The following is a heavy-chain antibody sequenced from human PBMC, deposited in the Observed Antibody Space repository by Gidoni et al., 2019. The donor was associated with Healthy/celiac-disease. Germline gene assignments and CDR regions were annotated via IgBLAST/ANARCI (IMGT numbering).Heavy chain of an antibody. CDR1: GFTFRGYG. D-gene: IGHD6-19*01. CDR2: LWYDGSNE. V-gene: IGHV3-33*01. Sequence: QVQLVESGGGVVQPGGSLRLSCAASGFTFRGYGMHWVRQAPGKGRGWVAVLWYDGSNENYADPVKGRFTIFRDNPKNTVYLQTSSLRAEDTAVYYCARGGGDHSDSSDWYGGGGDYFDYWGQGTLVTVSS. CDR3: ARGGGDHSDSSDWYGGGGDYFDY. J-gene: IGHJ4*02.